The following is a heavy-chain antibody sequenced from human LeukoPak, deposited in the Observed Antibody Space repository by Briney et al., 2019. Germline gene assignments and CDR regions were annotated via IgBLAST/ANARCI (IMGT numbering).Heavy chain of an antibody. D-gene: IGHD3-22*01. V-gene: IGHV4-39*07. CDR2: IYYSVST. Sequence: SSETLSLACTVSGASISSTNYHWGWIRQTPGKGLEWIGTIYYSVSTYYNPSLKSRLSISVDTSKNQFSLKLRSVTAADTAVYYCARRREGRVIHPLDYWGQGTLVTVSS. CDR1: GASISSTNYH. J-gene: IGHJ4*02. CDR3: ARRREGRVIHPLDY.